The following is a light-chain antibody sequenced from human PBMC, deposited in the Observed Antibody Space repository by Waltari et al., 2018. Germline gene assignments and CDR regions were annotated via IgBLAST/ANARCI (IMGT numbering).Light chain of an antibody. CDR2: AAS. CDR1: QSVGHTY. V-gene: IGKV3-20*01. CDR3: QQYGTSVFS. Sequence: ETVLTHSPGSLSLSPGETATLSCRASQSVGHTYLAWYQQRPGQAPRLLIYAASSRATGVPDRFSGSGSGSGSGTNFTLTISRLEPEDFAVYYCQQYGTSVFSFGPGTKVDF. J-gene: IGKJ3*01.